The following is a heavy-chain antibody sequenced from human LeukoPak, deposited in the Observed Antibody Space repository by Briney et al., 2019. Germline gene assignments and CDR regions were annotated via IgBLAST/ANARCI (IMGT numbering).Heavy chain of an antibody. J-gene: IGHJ2*01. CDR3: ARDVVAVDLDGYFDL. Sequence: SETLSLTCTVSGGSISSGGYYWSWIRQHPGKGLEWIGYIYYSGSTYYNPSLKSRVTISVDTSKNQFSLKLSSVTAADTAVYYCARDVVAVDLDGYFDLWGRGTLVTVSS. CDR2: IYYSGST. CDR1: GGSISSGGYY. D-gene: IGHD2-15*01. V-gene: IGHV4-31*03.